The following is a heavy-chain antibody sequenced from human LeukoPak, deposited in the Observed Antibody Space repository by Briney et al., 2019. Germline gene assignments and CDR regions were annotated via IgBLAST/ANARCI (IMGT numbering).Heavy chain of an antibody. CDR2: ISWNSGSI. V-gene: IGHV3-9*01. D-gene: IGHD5-18*01. J-gene: IGHJ4*02. Sequence: PGRSLRLSCAASGFTFDDYAMHWVRQAPGKGLEWVSGISWNSGSIGYADSVKGRFTISRDNAKNSLYLQMNSLRAEDTAVYYCARGNLLDTAMVDDYWGQGTLVTVSS. CDR3: ARGNLLDTAMVDDY. CDR1: GFTFDDYA.